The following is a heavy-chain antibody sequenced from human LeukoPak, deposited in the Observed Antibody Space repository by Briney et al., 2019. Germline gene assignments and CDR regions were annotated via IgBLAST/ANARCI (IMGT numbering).Heavy chain of an antibody. CDR3: ARVTGYRIEDYFDY. V-gene: IGHV4-39*07. J-gene: IGHJ4*02. Sequence: PSQTLSLTCTVSGGSISSSSYYWGWIRQPPGKGLEWIGSIYYSGSTYYNPSLKSRVTISVETSKNEFSLKLRSVTAADTAVYYCARVTGYRIEDYFDYWGQGTLVTVSS. D-gene: IGHD6-13*01. CDR2: IYYSGST. CDR1: GGSISSSSYY.